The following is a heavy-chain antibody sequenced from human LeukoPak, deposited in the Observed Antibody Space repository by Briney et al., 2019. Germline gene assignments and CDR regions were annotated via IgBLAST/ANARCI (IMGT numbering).Heavy chain of an antibody. J-gene: IGHJ4*02. CDR2: IDEDGSEK. D-gene: IGHD6-6*01. Sequence: GGSLRLSCAASGCTFSKYWLTWVRQVPGKGLQWVANIDEDGSEKHYVDSVKGRFTISRDNAKNSLYLQMNSLRAEDTAVYYCATNIAADLDFWGQGTLVTVSS. CDR1: GCTFSKYW. V-gene: IGHV3-7*05. CDR3: ATNIAADLDF.